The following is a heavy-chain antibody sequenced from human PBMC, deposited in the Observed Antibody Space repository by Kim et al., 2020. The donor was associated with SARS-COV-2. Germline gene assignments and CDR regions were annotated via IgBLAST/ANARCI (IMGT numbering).Heavy chain of an antibody. Sequence: SETLSLTCAVYGGSFSGYYWSWIRQPPGKGLEWIGEINHSGSTNYNPSLKSRVTISVDTSKNQFSLKLSSVTAADTAVYYCAIVRGGGSGWYTWGQGTLVTVSS. CDR1: GGSFSGYY. CDR3: AIVRGGGSGWYT. D-gene: IGHD6-19*01. CDR2: INHSGST. J-gene: IGHJ5*02. V-gene: IGHV4-34*01.